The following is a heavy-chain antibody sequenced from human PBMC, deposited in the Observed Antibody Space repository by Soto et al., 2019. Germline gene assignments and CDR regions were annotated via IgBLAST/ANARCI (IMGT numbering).Heavy chain of an antibody. CDR2: VHYSGST. CDR1: GGSISSYY. CDR3: ARGWGVTLDY. J-gene: IGHJ4*02. V-gene: IGHV4-59*01. D-gene: IGHD2-21*02. Sequence: QVQLQESGPGLVKPSETLSLTCTVSGGSISSYYWSWIRQPPGKGLEWIGYVHYSGSTNYNPSLKSRVTISVDTSTNQCSLKLSSGTAADTAVYYCARGWGVTLDYWGQGTLVTVSS.